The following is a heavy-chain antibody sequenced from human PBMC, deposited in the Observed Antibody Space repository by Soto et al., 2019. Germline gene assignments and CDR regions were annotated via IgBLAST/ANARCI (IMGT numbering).Heavy chain of an antibody. D-gene: IGHD2-15*01. CDR1: GFTFSNYG. CDR3: AKDGAPRYCTRSSRHPPRAD. Sequence: GGSLRLSCAGSGFTFSNYGLHWVRQAPGKGPEWVAAISYDGSNEYYADSVKGRFTISRDKSKNMLYLQMDSLRPEDTAVYYCAKDGAPRYCTRSSRHPPRADWGQGTLVPVAS. J-gene: IGHJ1*01. V-gene: IGHV3-30*18. CDR2: ISYDGSNE.